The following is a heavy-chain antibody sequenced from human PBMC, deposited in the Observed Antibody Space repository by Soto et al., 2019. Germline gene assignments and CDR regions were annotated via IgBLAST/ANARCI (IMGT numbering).Heavy chain of an antibody. Sequence: ASVKVSCKASGYTFTSYDINWVRQATGQGLEWMGWMNPNSGNTGYAQKFQGRVTMTRNTSISTAYMGLSSLRSEDTAVYYCARGLYCSSTSCYYYYMDVWGKGTTVTVSS. CDR1: GYTFTSYD. D-gene: IGHD2-2*01. CDR3: ARGLYCSSTSCYYYYMDV. J-gene: IGHJ6*03. V-gene: IGHV1-8*01. CDR2: MNPNSGNT.